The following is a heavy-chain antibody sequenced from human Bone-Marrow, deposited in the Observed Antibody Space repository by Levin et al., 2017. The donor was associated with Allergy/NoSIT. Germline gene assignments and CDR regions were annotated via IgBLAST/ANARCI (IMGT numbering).Heavy chain of an antibody. J-gene: IGHJ4*02. V-gene: IGHV4-31*03. Sequence: SCSVSGDTIRGGGHYWSWIRQHPGKGLEWLGYIISSGTTYYNPSLKSRLSISLDTSQNQVSLRVRLVTAADTAVYFCARGMDIWGQGTLVTVSS. CDR1: GDTIRGGGHY. D-gene: IGHD3-10*01. CDR3: ARGMDI. CDR2: IISSGTT.